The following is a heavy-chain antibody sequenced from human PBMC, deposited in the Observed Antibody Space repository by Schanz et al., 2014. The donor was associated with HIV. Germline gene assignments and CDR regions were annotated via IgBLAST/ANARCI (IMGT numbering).Heavy chain of an antibody. V-gene: IGHV3-30*18. J-gene: IGHJ6*02. CDR2: ISYDGSDK. CDR3: AKVARWDYYGMDA. CDR1: GFTFSSYG. Sequence: QVQLVESGGGVVQPGRSLRLSCAASGFTFSSYGMHWVRQAPGKGLEWAAVISYDGSDKYYAESVKGRFIISRDNSKNTLYLQMNRLRAEDTAVYYCAKVARWDYYGMDAWGPGTTVTVSS.